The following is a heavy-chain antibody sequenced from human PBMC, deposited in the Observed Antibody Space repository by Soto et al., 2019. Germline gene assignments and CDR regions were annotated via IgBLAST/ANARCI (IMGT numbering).Heavy chain of an antibody. CDR1: GFTFDSYG. CDR2: ISSAGNNK. Sequence: QVQLVESGGGVVQPGRSLRLSCAASGFTFDSYGMHWVRQAPGKGLEWVAVISSAGNNKYYADSVKGRFTISRDNFKNTLYLQISSLRADDTSVYYCAKDLLPNTVTTCGSWGQGTLVTVSS. CDR3: AKDLLPNTVTTCGS. V-gene: IGHV3-30*18. D-gene: IGHD4-17*01. J-gene: IGHJ5*02.